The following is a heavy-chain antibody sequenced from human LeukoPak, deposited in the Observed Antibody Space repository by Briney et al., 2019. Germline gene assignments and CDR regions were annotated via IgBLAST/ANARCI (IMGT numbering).Heavy chain of an antibody. CDR3: AKEHSSSRSKRGGYYYYGMDV. CDR2: IYSGGST. D-gene: IGHD6-13*01. J-gene: IGHJ6*02. Sequence: GGSLRLSCAASGFTFSSYEMNWVRQAPGKGLEWVSVIYSGGSTYYADSVKGRFTISRHNSKNTLYLQMNSLRAEDTAVYYCAKEHSSSRSKRGGYYYYGMDVWGQGTTVTVSS. V-gene: IGHV3-53*04. CDR1: GFTFSSYE.